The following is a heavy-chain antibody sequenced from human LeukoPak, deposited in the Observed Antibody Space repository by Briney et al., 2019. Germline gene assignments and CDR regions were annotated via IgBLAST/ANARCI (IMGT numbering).Heavy chain of an antibody. CDR2: INTDNGNT. CDR1: GYTFNTYG. D-gene: IGHD3-22*01. V-gene: IGHV1-18*01. CDR3: ARVRGYYDSSGPRDY. J-gene: IGHJ4*02. Sequence: ASVKVSCKASGYTFNTYGISWVQQAPGQRPEWMGWINTDNGNTKYAQKFQGRVTMTTDTSTSTAYMELSSLRSDDTAVYYCARVRGYYDSSGPRDYWGQGTLVTVSS.